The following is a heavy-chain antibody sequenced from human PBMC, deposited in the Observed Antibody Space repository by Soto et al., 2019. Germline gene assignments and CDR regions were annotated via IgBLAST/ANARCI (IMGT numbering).Heavy chain of an antibody. CDR1: GGSISSSNW. V-gene: IGHV4-4*02. CDR3: ARRYNWNTRYYYYGMDV. CDR2: IDQSGST. D-gene: IGHD1-20*01. Sequence: QVQLQESGPGLVKPSGTLSLTCAVSGGSISSSNWWSWVRQPPGKGLEWFGEIDQSGSTNYHPSLKSRITISVNKSKNQFSLKLSSVTAADTAVYYCARRYNWNTRYYYYGMDVWGQGTTVPVSS. J-gene: IGHJ6*02.